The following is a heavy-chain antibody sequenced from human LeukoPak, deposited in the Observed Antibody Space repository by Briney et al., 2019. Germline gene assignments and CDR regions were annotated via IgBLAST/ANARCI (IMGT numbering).Heavy chain of an antibody. D-gene: IGHD2-2*01. J-gene: IGHJ5*02. CDR1: GYTFISNG. CDR2: IIPILGIA. V-gene: IGHV1-69*04. Sequence: SVKVSCKASGYTFISNGISWVRQAPGQGLEWMGRIIPILGIANYAQKFQGRVTITADKSTSTAYMELSSLRSEDTAVYYCARDRDIVVVPAAFFWFDPWGQGTLVTVSS. CDR3: ARDRDIVVVPAAFFWFDP.